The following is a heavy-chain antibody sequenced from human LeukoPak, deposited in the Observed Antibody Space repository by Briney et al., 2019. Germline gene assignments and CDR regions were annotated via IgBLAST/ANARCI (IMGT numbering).Heavy chain of an antibody. CDR1: GFTFSSYA. J-gene: IGHJ4*02. Sequence: GGSLRLSCAASGFTFSSYAMHWVRQAPGKGLEWVAVISYDGSNKYYADSVKGRFTISRDNSKNTLYLQMNSLRAEDTAVYDCARAPRWYSFGDYWGQGTLVTVSS. D-gene: IGHD6-13*01. CDR2: ISYDGSNK. CDR3: ARAPRWYSFGDY. V-gene: IGHV3-30*04.